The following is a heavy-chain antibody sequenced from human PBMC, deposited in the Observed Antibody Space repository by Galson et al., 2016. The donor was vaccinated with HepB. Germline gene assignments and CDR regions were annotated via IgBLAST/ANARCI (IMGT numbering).Heavy chain of an antibody. CDR1: AYTFTGYG. J-gene: IGHJ4*02. D-gene: IGHD6-25*01. CDR3: ARYRAATAYSDS. Sequence: SVKVSCKASAYTFTGYGISWVRQAPGQGLEWMGWISAYNGDTKYAQKFQGRVTMTTDTSTSTAYMELRSLRSDDTAVYYCARYRAATAYSDSWGQGTLVTVSS. V-gene: IGHV1-18*01. CDR2: ISAYNGDT.